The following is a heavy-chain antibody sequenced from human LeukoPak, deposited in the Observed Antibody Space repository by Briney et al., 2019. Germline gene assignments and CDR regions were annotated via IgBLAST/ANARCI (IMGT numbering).Heavy chain of an antibody. CDR2: INPNCGGT. CDR3: ARDSVQVVRFDY. J-gene: IGHJ4*02. CDR1: GYTFTGYY. Sequence: ASVKVSCKASGYTFTGYYMHWVRQAPGQGLEWMGWINPNCGGTNYAQKFQGRVTMIRDTSISTAYMELSRLRSDDTAVYYCARDSVQVVRFDYWGQGTLVTVSS. V-gene: IGHV1-2*02.